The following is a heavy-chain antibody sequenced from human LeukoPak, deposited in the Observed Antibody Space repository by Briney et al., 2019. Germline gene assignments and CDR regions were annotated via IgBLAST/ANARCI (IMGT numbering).Heavy chain of an antibody. CDR2: IHHSGTT. Sequence: SETLSLTCAVSGYSISSGYYWGWTRQPPGKGLEWIGTIHHSGTTNYNPSLKSRVTISIDTSKNQFSLKLSSVTAADTAVYYCARRRYDSTGLLNPTYYYYYMDVWGKGTTVTVSS. V-gene: IGHV4-38-2*01. J-gene: IGHJ6*03. CDR3: ARRRYDSTGLLNPTYYYYYMDV. CDR1: GYSISSGYY. D-gene: IGHD3-22*01.